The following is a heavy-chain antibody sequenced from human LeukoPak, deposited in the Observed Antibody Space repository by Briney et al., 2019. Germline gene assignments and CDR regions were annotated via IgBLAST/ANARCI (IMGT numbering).Heavy chain of an antibody. CDR3: ARAPGYSYGFRVPYNWFDP. CDR2: INTNTGNP. Sequence: ASVKVSCKASGYTFTSYYMHRVRQAPGQGLEWMGWINTNTGNPTYAQGFTGRFVFSLDTSVSTAYLQISSLKAEDTAVYYCARAPGYSYGFRVPYNWFDPWGQGTLVTVSS. J-gene: IGHJ5*02. V-gene: IGHV7-4-1*02. CDR1: GYTFTSYY. D-gene: IGHD5-18*01.